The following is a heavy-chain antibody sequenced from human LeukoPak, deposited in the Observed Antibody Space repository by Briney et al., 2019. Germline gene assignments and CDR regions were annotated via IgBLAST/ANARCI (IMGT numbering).Heavy chain of an antibody. CDR3: ARQEWELYSYVHFDY. V-gene: IGHV4-38-2*02. Sequence: PSETLSLTCTVSGYSISSGYYWGWIRQPPGKGLEWIGSIYYSGSTYYNPSLKSRVTISVDTSKNQFSLKLSSVTAADTAVYYCARQEWELYSYVHFDYWGQGTLVTVSS. CDR2: IYYSGST. D-gene: IGHD1-26*01. J-gene: IGHJ4*02. CDR1: GYSISSGYY.